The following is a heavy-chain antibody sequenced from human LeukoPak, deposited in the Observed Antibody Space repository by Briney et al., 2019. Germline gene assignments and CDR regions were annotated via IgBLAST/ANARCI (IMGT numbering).Heavy chain of an antibody. V-gene: IGHV4-39*01. D-gene: IGHD5-24*01. CDR2: IYYSGST. CDR3: ARRSRWLQYSLDY. Sequence: XLSLXXXVSXGXISSSSXYWGWIRQPPGKGLEWIGSIYYSGSTYYNPSLKSRVTISVDTSKNQFSLKLSSVTAADTAVYYCARRSRWLQYSLDYWGQGTLVTVSS. J-gene: IGHJ4*02. CDR1: XGXISSSSXY.